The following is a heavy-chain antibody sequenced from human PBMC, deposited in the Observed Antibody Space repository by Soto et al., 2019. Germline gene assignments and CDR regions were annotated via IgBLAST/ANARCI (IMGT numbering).Heavy chain of an antibody. D-gene: IGHD2-15*01. CDR1: GFTFSSYA. CDR3: ATDPYCSGGSCYSRTRPFDP. V-gene: IGHV3-23*01. Sequence: EVQLLESGGGLVQPGGSLRLSCAASGFTFSSYAMSWVRQAPGKGLEWVSAISGSGGSTYYADSVKGRFTISRDNSKNTLYLQMNSLRAEDTAVYYCATDPYCSGGSCYSRTRPFDPWGQGTLVTVSS. J-gene: IGHJ5*02. CDR2: ISGSGGST.